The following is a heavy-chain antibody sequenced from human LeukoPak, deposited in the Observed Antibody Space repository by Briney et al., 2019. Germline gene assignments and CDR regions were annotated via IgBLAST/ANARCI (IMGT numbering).Heavy chain of an antibody. Sequence: PGGSLRLSCAASGFTFSSYEMNWVRQAPGKGLEWVSYISSSGSTIYYADSVKGRFTIPRDNAKNSLYLQMNSLRAEDTAVYYCARAGYCSGGSCYSFHYYYYMDVWGKGTTVTISS. V-gene: IGHV3-48*03. CDR2: ISSSGSTI. CDR1: GFTFSSYE. D-gene: IGHD2-15*01. CDR3: ARAGYCSGGSCYSFHYYYYMDV. J-gene: IGHJ6*03.